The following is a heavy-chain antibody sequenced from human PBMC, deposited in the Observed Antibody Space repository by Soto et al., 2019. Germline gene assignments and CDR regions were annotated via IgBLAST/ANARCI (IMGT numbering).Heavy chain of an antibody. CDR2: FSAYNGNT. Sequence: QVQLVQSGAEVKKPGASVKVSCKASGYTFTSYGISWVRQAPVQGLEWMGWFSAYNGNTNCAQNLQGRVTMTTDTSTSTAYMELRSLRSDDTAVYYCARDCPGGSMGGFCDYWGQGTLVTVSS. D-gene: IGHD1-26*01. CDR1: GYTFTSYG. CDR3: ARDCPGGSMGGFCDY. J-gene: IGHJ4*02. V-gene: IGHV1-18*01.